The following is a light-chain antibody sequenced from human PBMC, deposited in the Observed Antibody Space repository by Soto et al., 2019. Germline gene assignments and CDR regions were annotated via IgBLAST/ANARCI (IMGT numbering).Light chain of an antibody. CDR2: DAI. CDR3: QQYYNWPPIT. CDR1: QSVSNR. V-gene: IGKV3-15*01. J-gene: IGKJ1*01. Sequence: EIVMTQSPATRSVSPGERATLSCRASQSVSNRLAWYQQKPGQGPRLLIYDAIIRATDIPARFSGSGSGTEFTLTVSSLQSEDSAIYYCQQYYNWPPITFGQGTKVEI.